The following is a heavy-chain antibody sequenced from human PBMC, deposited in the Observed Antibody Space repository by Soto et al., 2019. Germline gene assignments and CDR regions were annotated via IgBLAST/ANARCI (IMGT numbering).Heavy chain of an antibody. CDR3: ARVEEMTTILRELIGWSECWFDT. CDR2: MNPNSGNT. Sequence: QVQLVQSGAEVKKPGASVKVSCKASGYTFTSYDINWVRQATGQGLEWMGWMNPNSGNTGYAQKFQGRVTMTRNTSISTDYMELSSLRSEDTAVYYCARVEEMTTILRELIGWSECWFDTWGQGTLVPVSS. CDR1: GYTFTSYD. D-gene: IGHD4-4*01. J-gene: IGHJ5*02. V-gene: IGHV1-8*01.